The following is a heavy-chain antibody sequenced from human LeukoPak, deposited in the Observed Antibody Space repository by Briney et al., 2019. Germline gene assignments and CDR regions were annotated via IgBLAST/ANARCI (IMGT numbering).Heavy chain of an antibody. CDR3: ARLAAEDY. D-gene: IGHD6-19*01. J-gene: IGHJ4*02. CDR2: ISYDGSNK. V-gene: IGHV3-30*03. CDR1: GFTFSSYS. Sequence: GGSLRLSCAASGFTFSSYSINWVRQAPGKGLEWVAVISYDGSNKYYADSVKGRFTISRDNSKNTLYLQMNSLRAEDTAVYYCARLAAEDYWGQGTLVTVSS.